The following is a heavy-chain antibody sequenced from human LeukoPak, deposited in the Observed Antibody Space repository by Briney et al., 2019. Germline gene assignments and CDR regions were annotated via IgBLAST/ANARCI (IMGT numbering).Heavy chain of an antibody. CDR1: GFIFSTYW. J-gene: IGHJ4*01. V-gene: IGHV3-7*01. CDR3: ATYSSTTGLLDY. Sequence: GGSLRLSCAASGFIFSTYWMTWVRQAPGKGLEWVANIKQDGSAKYYVASVEGRFTISRDSAKNSLDLQMSSLRAEDTAVYYCATYSSTTGLLDYWGHGTLVTVSS. D-gene: IGHD2-8*01. CDR2: IKQDGSAK.